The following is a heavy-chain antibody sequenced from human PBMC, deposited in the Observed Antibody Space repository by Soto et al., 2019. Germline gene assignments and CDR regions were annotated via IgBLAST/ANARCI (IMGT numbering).Heavy chain of an antibody. CDR1: GGTFSSYA. Sequence: SVKVSCKASGGTFSSYAISWVRQAPGQGLEWMGGIIPIFGTANYAQKFQGRVTITADESTSTAYMELSSLRSEDTAVYYCARPPHRIMAAPFEYFDLWGRGTLVTVSS. D-gene: IGHD2-8*01. CDR3: ARPPHRIMAAPFEYFDL. CDR2: IIPIFGTA. J-gene: IGHJ2*01. V-gene: IGHV1-69*13.